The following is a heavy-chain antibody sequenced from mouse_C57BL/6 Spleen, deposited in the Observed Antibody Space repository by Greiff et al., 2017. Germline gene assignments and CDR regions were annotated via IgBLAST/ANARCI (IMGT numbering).Heavy chain of an antibody. CDR2: ISDGGSYT. Sequence: EVQLVESGGGLVKPGGSLKLSCAASGFTFSSYAMSWVRQTPEKRLEWVATISDGGSYTYYPDNVKGRFTISRDNAKNNLYLQMSDLKSEDTAMCYRARDWYFDVWGTGTTVTVSS. CDR3: ARDWYFDV. J-gene: IGHJ1*03. V-gene: IGHV5-4*01. CDR1: GFTFSSYA.